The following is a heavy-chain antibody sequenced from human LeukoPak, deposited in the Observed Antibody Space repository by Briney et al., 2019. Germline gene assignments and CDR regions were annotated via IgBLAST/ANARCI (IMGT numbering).Heavy chain of an antibody. D-gene: IGHD6-13*01. V-gene: IGHV1-69*13. CDR3: ARLLSPGIAAASEFGY. CDR1: GGTFSSYA. Sequence: GASVKVSCKASGGTFSSYAISWVRQAPGQGLEWMGGIIPIFGTANYAQKFQGRVTITADESTSTAYMELSSLRSEDTAVYYCARLLSPGIAAASEFGYWGQGTLVTVSS. CDR2: IIPIFGTA. J-gene: IGHJ4*02.